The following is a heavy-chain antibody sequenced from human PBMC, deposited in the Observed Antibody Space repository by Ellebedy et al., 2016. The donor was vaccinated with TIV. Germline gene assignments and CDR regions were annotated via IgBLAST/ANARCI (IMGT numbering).Heavy chain of an antibody. CDR1: GFTFSSYS. CDR2: ISSSSSYI. CDR3: AKASPAPPLELPLSLYFDY. Sequence: GESLKISXAASGFTFSSYSMNWVRQAPGKGLEWVSSISSSSSYIYYADSVKGRFTISRDNSKNTLYLQMNSLRAEDTAVYYCAKASPAPPLELPLSLYFDYWGQGTLVTVSS. V-gene: IGHV3-21*04. D-gene: IGHD1-7*01. J-gene: IGHJ4*02.